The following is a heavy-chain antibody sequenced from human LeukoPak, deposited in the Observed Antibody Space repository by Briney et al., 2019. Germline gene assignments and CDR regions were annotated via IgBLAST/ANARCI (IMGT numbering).Heavy chain of an antibody. CDR1: GVSFSGYY. CDR2: INHSGST. CDR3: ARFIRYCSSTGCYRFHWFDP. V-gene: IGHV4-34*01. J-gene: IGHJ5*02. Sequence: SETLSLTCAVYGVSFSGYYWSWIRQPPGKGLEWIGEINHSGSTNYNPSLKSRVTISVDTSKNQFSLKLSSVTAADTAVYYCARFIRYCSSTGCYRFHWFDPWGQGTLVTVSS. D-gene: IGHD2-2*01.